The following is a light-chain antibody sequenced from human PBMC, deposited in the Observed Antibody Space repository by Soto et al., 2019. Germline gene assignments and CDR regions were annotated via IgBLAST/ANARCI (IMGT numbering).Light chain of an antibody. V-gene: IGKV3-15*01. J-gene: IGKJ4*01. CDR3: QQYNIWPPLT. Sequence: EIVMTQSPATLAVSPGETATLSCRASQIVSTNLAWYQQKPGQTPRLLIYGASTRASGVPARFSGSGSGTDFTLTISILQSEDFAVYYWQQYNIWPPLTFGGGTRVE. CDR2: GAS. CDR1: QIVSTN.